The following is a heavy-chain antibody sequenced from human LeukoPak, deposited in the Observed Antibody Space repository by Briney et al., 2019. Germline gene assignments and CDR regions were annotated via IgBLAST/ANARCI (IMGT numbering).Heavy chain of an antibody. V-gene: IGHV4-34*01. CDR2: INHSGST. CDR3: AREGPYSSGWYKV. J-gene: IGHJ4*02. D-gene: IGHD6-19*01. CDR1: GGSFSGYY. Sequence: SETLSLTCAVYGGSFSGYYWSWIRQPPGKGLEWIGEINHSGSTNYNPSLKSRVTMSVDTSKNQFSLKLTSVTAADTAVYYCAREGPYSSGWYKVWGQGTLVTVSS.